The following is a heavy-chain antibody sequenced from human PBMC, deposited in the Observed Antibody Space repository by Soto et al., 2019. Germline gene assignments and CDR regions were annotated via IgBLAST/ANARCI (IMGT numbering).Heavy chain of an antibody. J-gene: IGHJ4*02. CDR2: IIPIFRSA. Sequence: QVQLVQSGAEVKKPGSSVKVSCKASGGSFSTYGISWVRQAPGQGLEWMGRIIPIFRSAHYTQKLQGRVTITADRATSIVYMELSSLRSEDTAVYYCARDGISNSFDYCGQGTLVTVSS. CDR1: GGSFSTYG. D-gene: IGHD6-6*01. CDR3: ARDGISNSFDY. V-gene: IGHV1-69*06.